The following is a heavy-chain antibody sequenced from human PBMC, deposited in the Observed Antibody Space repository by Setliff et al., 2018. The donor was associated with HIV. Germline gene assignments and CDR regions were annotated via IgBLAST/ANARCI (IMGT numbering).Heavy chain of an antibody. CDR1: GGSVRSGDYY. CDR3: ARTAPPRIAAPYNDPFDI. CDR2: VFVSGNT. D-gene: IGHD6-13*01. J-gene: IGHJ3*02. V-gene: IGHV4-61*08. Sequence: SETLSLTCSVSGGSVRSGDYYWTWIRQLPGKGLEWIGYVFVSGNTKYNPSLKSRVSISVDMSKAQFTLDLASVTAADMAVYYCARTAPPRIAAPYNDPFDIWGQGTKVT.